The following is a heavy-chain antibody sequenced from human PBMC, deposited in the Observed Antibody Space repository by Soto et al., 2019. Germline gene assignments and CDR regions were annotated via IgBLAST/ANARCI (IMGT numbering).Heavy chain of an antibody. CDR3: ARHRYSYGVYYFDY. Sequence: SVTLSLTCIITGASISNYYWSWIRQPPGKGLEWIGYIYYSGSTNYNPSLTSRVTISVDTSKNQFSLKLSSVTAADTAVYYCARHRYSYGVYYFDYWGQGTLVTVS. CDR2: IYYSGST. J-gene: IGHJ4*02. V-gene: IGHV4-59*08. CDR1: GASISNYY. D-gene: IGHD5-18*01.